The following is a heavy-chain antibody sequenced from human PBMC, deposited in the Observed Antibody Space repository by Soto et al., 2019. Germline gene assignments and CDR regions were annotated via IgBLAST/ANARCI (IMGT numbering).Heavy chain of an antibody. CDR3: AAWSSSGYYDAEYFQH. Sequence: GESLKISCKGSGYTFATYWIGWVRQMPGKGLELMGIIYPGDSDTKYSPSFHGQVTISADKSISTTYLQWSSLKASDTAIYYCAAWSSSGYYDAEYFQHWGQGTPVTVSS. CDR1: GYTFATYW. J-gene: IGHJ1*01. D-gene: IGHD3-22*01. CDR2: IYPGDSDT. V-gene: IGHV5-51*01.